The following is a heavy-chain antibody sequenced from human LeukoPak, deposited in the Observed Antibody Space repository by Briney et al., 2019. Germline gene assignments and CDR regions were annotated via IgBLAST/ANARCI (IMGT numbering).Heavy chain of an antibody. D-gene: IGHD1-7*01. Sequence: PGGSLRLSCAASGFTFSSYSMNWVRQAPGKGLEWVSSISSSSSYIYYADSVKGRFTISRDNAKNSLYLQMNSLRAEDTAVYYCAREEITGTTRSYFDYWGQGTLVTVSS. V-gene: IGHV3-21*01. J-gene: IGHJ4*02. CDR3: AREEITGTTRSYFDY. CDR1: GFTFSSYS. CDR2: ISSSSSYI.